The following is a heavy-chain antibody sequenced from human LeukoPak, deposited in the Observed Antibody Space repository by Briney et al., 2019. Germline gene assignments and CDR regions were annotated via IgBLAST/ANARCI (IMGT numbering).Heavy chain of an antibody. CDR1: GYTFTGYY. CDR3: ARRWGFSSGWYGYFDL. Sequence: GASVKVSCKASGYTFTGYYMHWVRQAPGQGLEWMGWINPKNGATNYAQKFQGRVTMTRDTSITTAYMELNRLDSDDTALYYCARRWGFSSGWYGYFDLWGRGTLVSVSS. V-gene: IGHV1-2*02. J-gene: IGHJ2*01. CDR2: INPKNGAT. D-gene: IGHD6-19*01.